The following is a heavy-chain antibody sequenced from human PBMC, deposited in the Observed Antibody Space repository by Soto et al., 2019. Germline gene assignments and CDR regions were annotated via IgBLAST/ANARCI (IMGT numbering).Heavy chain of an antibody. CDR3: ARDLWGNQAGGESDY. D-gene: IGHD3-16*01. J-gene: IGHJ4*02. CDR1: GFRFSSFG. Sequence: EVQLVESGGGLVQPGGSLRLSCAASGFRFSSFGMNWVRQAPGKGLEWVSYICYDSSKPIYYAESVKGRFTISRDNPKNSMYLQMNSLGAEDTAVYYCARDLWGNQAGGESDYWGRETLVIVSS. CDR2: ICYDSSKPI. V-gene: IGHV3-48*01.